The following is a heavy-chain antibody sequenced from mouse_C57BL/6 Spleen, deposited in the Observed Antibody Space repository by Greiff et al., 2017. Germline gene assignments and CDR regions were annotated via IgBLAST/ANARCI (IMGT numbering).Heavy chain of an antibody. V-gene: IGHV1-5*01. J-gene: IGHJ4*01. D-gene: IGHD1-1*01. Sequence: EVKVVESGTVLARPGASVKLSCTTSGYTFTSYWMHWVQQRPGQGLEWIGAIYPGNSDTSYKQRFKGKAKLTAVTSSSTAYMEISSLTYEDSAVYYCARHDGSSRYYAMDDWGQRPSATVSS. CDR2: IYPGNSDT. CDR3: ARHDGSSRYYAMDD. CDR1: GYTFTSYW.